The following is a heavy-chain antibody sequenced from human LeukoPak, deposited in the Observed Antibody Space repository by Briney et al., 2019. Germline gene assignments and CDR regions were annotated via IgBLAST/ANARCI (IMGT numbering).Heavy chain of an antibody. V-gene: IGHV3-15*01. CDR3: TTPRSSGSYYGSY. D-gene: IGHD3-10*01. CDR1: GGSFSGYY. J-gene: IGHJ4*02. CDR2: IKSKTDGGTT. Sequence: ETLSLTCAVYGGSFSGYYWSWIRQPPGKGLEWVGRIKSKTDGGTTDYAAPVKGRFTISRDDSKNTLYLQMISLKTEDTAVYYCTTPRSSGSYYGSYWGQGTLVTVSS.